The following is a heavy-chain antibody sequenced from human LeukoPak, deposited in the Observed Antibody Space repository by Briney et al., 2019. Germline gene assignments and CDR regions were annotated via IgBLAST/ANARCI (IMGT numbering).Heavy chain of an antibody. D-gene: IGHD3-10*01. V-gene: IGHV3-23*01. Sequence: GGSLRLSCAASGFTFSSYAMSWVRQAPGKGLEWVSAISGSGGSTYYADSVKGRFTISRDNSKNTLYLQMNSLRAEDTAVYYCAKLLLWFGELSQFDYWGQGTLVTVSS. CDR1: GFTFSSYA. CDR2: ISGSGGST. J-gene: IGHJ4*02. CDR3: AKLLLWFGELSQFDY.